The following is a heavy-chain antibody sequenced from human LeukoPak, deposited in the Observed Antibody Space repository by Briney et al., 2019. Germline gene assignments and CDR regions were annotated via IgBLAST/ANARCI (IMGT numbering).Heavy chain of an antibody. D-gene: IGHD1-1*01. V-gene: IGHV1-69*05. J-gene: IGHJ6*03. CDR1: GGTFSSYA. Sequence: ASVKVSCKASGGTFSSYAISWVRQAPGQGLEWMGGIIPIFGTANYAQKFQGRVTITTDESTSTAYMELSSLRSEDTAVYYCARDAQLERPLDYYYMDVWGKGTTVTVSS. CDR3: ARDAQLERPLDYYYMDV. CDR2: IIPIFGTA.